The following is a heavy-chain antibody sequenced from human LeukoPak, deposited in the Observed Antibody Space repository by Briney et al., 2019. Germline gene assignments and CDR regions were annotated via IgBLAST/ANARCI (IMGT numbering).Heavy chain of an antibody. CDR1: GGSISSYY. Sequence: SETLSLTCTVSGGSISSYYWSWIRQPPGKGLEWIGYIYYSGSTNYNPSLKSRVTISVDTSKNQFSLKLSSVTAADTAVYYCARKFRKWELPEDYWGQGTLVTVSS. J-gene: IGHJ4*02. CDR2: IYYSGST. CDR3: ARKFRKWELPEDY. V-gene: IGHV4-59*01. D-gene: IGHD1-26*01.